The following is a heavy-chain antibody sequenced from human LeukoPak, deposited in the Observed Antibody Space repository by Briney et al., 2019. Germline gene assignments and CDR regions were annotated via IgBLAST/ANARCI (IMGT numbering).Heavy chain of an antibody. CDR3: ARDGAPGIVVVPAAPDY. J-gene: IGHJ4*02. Sequence: PGGSLRLSCAASGFTFSSYSMNWVRQAPGKGLEWVSSISSSGSYIYYADSVKGRFTISRDNAKNSLYLQMNSLRAEDTAVYYCARDGAPGIVVVPAAPDYWGQGTLVTVSS. CDR2: ISSSGSYI. V-gene: IGHV3-21*01. CDR1: GFTFSSYS. D-gene: IGHD2-2*01.